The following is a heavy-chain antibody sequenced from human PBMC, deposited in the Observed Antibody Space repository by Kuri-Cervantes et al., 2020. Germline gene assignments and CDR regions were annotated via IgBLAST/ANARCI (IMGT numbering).Heavy chain of an antibody. CDR3: ARVGGAPLGAFDI. Sequence: GSLRLSCAVYGRSFSGYYWSWIRQPPGKGLEWIGEINHSGSTNYNPSLKSRVTISVDTSKNQFSLKLSSVTAADTAVYYCARVGGAPLGAFDIWGQGTMVTVSS. V-gene: IGHV4-34*01. CDR1: GRSFSGYY. D-gene: IGHD3-16*01. J-gene: IGHJ3*02. CDR2: INHSGST.